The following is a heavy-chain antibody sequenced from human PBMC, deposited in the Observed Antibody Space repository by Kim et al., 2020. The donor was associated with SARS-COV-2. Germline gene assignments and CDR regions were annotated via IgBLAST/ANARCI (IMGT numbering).Heavy chain of an antibody. CDR2: INPSGDTT. V-gene: IGHV1-46*01. CDR3: ARRRDGYADY. CDR1: GYTFTRYY. J-gene: IGHJ4*02. D-gene: IGHD2-2*01. Sequence: ASVKVSCKASGYTFTRYYMHWVRQAPGQGLEWIGIINPSGDTTTYAQKFQDRVTMTRDTSTSTDYMELSSLRSEDTAVYYCARRRDGYADYWGQGTLVTVSS.